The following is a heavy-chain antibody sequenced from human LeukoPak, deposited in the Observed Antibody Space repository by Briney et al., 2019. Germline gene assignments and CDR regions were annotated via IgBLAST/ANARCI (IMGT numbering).Heavy chain of an antibody. V-gene: IGHV3-48*01. Sequence: GGSLRLSCAASGFTFSHYSMNWVRQALGKGLEWISYIGISSGNTKYADSVKGRFTISGDKAKNSVYLQMNSLRVEDTAVYYCARDTKYAFDNWGQGTLVTVSS. CDR1: GFTFSHYS. CDR3: ARDTKYAFDN. CDR2: IGISSGNT. D-gene: IGHD2-2*01. J-gene: IGHJ4*02.